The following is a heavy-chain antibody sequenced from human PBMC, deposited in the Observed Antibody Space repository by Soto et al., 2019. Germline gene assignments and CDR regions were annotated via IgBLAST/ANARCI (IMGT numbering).Heavy chain of an antibody. CDR1: GGSISSSSYY. J-gene: IGHJ4*02. CDR2: IYYSGST. D-gene: IGHD6-13*01. V-gene: IGHV4-39*01. CDR3: ATLFVGSSWYGGYYFDY. Sequence: SETLSLTCTVSGGSISSSSYYWGWIRQPPGKGLEWIGSIYYSGSTYYNPSLKSRVTISVDTSKNRFSLKLISLTAADTAVYYCATLFVGSSWYGGYYFDYWGQGTLVTVSS.